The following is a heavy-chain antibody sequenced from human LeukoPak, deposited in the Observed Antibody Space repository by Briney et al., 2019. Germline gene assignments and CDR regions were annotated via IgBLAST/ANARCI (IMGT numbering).Heavy chain of an antibody. CDR1: GFTFTRFA. D-gene: IGHD4-11*01. CDR2: ISSNGDRT. V-gene: IGHV3-64*01. CDR3: ARMDDHTNYYFDY. Sequence: GGSLRLSCAASGFTFTRFAMCWVRQAPGKGLEFVSAISSNGDRTYYARSVKDRFTISRDNAKNTVDLQMGSLRPEDMGVYYCARMDDHTNYYFDYWGQGTVVTVSS. J-gene: IGHJ4*02.